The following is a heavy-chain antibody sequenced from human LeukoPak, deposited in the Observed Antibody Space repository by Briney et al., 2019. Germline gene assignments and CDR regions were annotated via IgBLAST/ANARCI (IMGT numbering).Heavy chain of an antibody. J-gene: IGHJ4*02. CDR1: GGTFSSYA. CDR3: ARGTVVTPVAPYYFDY. D-gene: IGHD4-23*01. V-gene: IGHV1-69*01. Sequence: ASVKVSCKASGGTFSSYAISWVRQAPGQGLEWMGGIIPIFGTANYAQKFQGRVTITADESTSTAYMELSSLRSEDTAVHYCARGTVVTPVAPYYFDYWGQGTLVTVSS. CDR2: IIPIFGTA.